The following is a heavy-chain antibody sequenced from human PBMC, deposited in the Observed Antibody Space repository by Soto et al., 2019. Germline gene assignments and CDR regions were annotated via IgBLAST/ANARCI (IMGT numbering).Heavy chain of an antibody. CDR3: ARSGYGRRSVGGMDV. CDR1: GYSFTDYF. D-gene: IGHD5-12*01. J-gene: IGHJ6*03. V-gene: IGHV1-2*02. CDR2: INPNSGGT. Sequence: ASVKVSCKTSGYSFTDYFVHWVRQAPGQGLEWMGWINPNSGGTSYAQKFQGRVTMTRDTSISTAYMELSRLSSGDTAVYYCARSGYGRRSVGGMDVWGKGTTVTVSS.